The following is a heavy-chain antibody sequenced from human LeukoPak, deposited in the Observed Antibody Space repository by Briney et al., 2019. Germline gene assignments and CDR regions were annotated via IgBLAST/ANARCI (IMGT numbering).Heavy chain of an antibody. V-gene: IGHV1-69*13. D-gene: IGHD4-23*01. CDR2: IIPIFGTA. CDR1: GGTFSSYA. J-gene: IGHJ4*02. Sequence: GASVKVSCKASGGTFSSYAISWVRQAPGQGLEWMGGIIPIFGTANYAQKFQGRVTITADESTSTAYMELSSLRSEDTAVYYCARVTAMGNFYFDYWAREPWSPSPQ. CDR3: ARVTAMGNFYFDY.